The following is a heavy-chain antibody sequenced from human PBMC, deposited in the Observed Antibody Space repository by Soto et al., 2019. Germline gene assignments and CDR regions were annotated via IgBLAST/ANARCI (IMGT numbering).Heavy chain of an antibody. D-gene: IGHD5-18*01. J-gene: IGHJ6*02. V-gene: IGHV4-30-4*01. CDR3: ARALIQLWPHYYYGMDV. CDR1: GGSISSGDHY. CDR2: IYYSGTT. Sequence: SETLSLTCTVSGGSISSGDHYWSWIRQPPGKGLEWIGYIYYSGTTYYNPSLKSRVTISVDTSENQFSLKVNSVTAADTAVYYCARALIQLWPHYYYGMDVWGQGTTVTVSS.